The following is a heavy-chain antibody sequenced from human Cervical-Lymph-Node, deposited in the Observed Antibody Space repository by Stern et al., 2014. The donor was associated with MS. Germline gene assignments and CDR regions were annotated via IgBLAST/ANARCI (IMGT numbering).Heavy chain of an antibody. Sequence: VQLGQSGAEVKKPGASVKVSCKASGYTFTSYYMHWVRQAPGQGLEWMGIINPSGGSTSYAQKFQGRVTMTRDTSTSTVYMELSSLRSEDTAVYYCARDLPVTIFGEVTPERYYYYGMDVWGQGTTVTVSS. CDR3: ARDLPVTIFGEVTPERYYYYGMDV. J-gene: IGHJ6*02. CDR2: INPSGGST. D-gene: IGHD3-3*01. CDR1: GYTFTSYY. V-gene: IGHV1-46*03.